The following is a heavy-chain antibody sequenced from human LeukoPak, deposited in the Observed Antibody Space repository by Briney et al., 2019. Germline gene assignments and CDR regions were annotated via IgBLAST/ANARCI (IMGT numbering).Heavy chain of an antibody. CDR1: GYTFTGYY. J-gene: IGHJ6*03. Sequence: ASVKVSCKASGYTFTGYYMHWVRQAPGQGLEWMGWINPNSGGTNYAQKFQGRVTMTRDTSISTAYMELSRLRSDDTAVYYCARRAVARRYGYYYYYMDVWGKGTTVTVSS. D-gene: IGHD6-19*01. CDR2: INPNSGGT. CDR3: ARRAVARRYGYYYYYMDV. V-gene: IGHV1-2*02.